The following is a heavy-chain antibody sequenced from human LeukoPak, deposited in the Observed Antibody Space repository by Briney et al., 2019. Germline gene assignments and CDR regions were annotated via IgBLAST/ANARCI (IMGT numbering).Heavy chain of an antibody. D-gene: IGHD3-22*01. CDR2: ITGYNANA. V-gene: IGHV1-18*01. CDR3: ARVYYYDSSGHNWFDP. CDR1: GYTFTSYG. J-gene: IGHJ5*02. Sequence: ASVKVSCKASGYTFTSYGISWVRQAPGQGLEWIGWITGYNANAKYAQNLQGRVTMTTDTSTSTAYMDLRSLRSDDTAVYYCARVYYYDSSGHNWFDPWGQGTLVTVSS.